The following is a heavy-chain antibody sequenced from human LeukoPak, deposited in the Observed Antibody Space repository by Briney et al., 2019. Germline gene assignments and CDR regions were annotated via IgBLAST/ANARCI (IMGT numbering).Heavy chain of an antibody. Sequence: HPSETLSLTCTVSGGSISSTSYCWVWIRQPPGKGLEWVSSIFPSGGEIHYADSVRGRFTISRDNSKSTLSLQMNSLRAEDTAIYYCATYRQVLLPFESWGQGTLVTVSS. D-gene: IGHD2-8*02. V-gene: IGHV3-23*01. CDR3: ATYRQVLLPFES. J-gene: IGHJ4*02. CDR1: GGSISSTSYC. CDR2: IFPSGGEI.